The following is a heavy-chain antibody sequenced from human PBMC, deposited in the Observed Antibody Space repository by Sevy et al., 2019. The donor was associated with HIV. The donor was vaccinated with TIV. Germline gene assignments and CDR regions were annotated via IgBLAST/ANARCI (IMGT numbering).Heavy chain of an antibody. CDR3: ARHVEVAGLRLDY. V-gene: IGHV4-39*01. CDR1: GGSISSSSYY. Sequence: SETLSLTCTVSGGSISSSSYYWGWIRQPPGKGLEWIGGIYYSGSTYYNPSLKSRVTISVDTSKNQFSLKLSSVTAADTAVYYCARHVEVAGLRLDYWGQGTLVTVSS. CDR2: IYYSGST. J-gene: IGHJ4*02. D-gene: IGHD6-19*01.